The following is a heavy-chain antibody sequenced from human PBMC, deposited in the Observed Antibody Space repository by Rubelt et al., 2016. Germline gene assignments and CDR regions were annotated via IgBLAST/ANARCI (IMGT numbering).Heavy chain of an antibody. Sequence: QVHLQESGPGLVKASETLSLTCTVSGYSISSGYYWGWIRQPPGKGLEWIGSIYHSGRTYYNPYIKSRDTISVETSKNQISRKLGSVTAADTAVYYCAVDILTGTAYWGQGILVTVSS. CDR3: AVDILTGTAY. CDR2: IYHSGRT. V-gene: IGHV4-38-2*02. CDR1: GYSISSGYY. J-gene: IGHJ4*02. D-gene: IGHD3-9*01.